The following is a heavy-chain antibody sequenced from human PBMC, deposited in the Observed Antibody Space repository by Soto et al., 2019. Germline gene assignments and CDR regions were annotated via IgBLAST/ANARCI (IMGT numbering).Heavy chain of an antibody. CDR2: IIPILGIP. V-gene: IGHV1-69*02. D-gene: IGHD3-10*01. CDR1: GDTFSSYT. CDR3: ATSYGLGSYYYIDS. Sequence: GASVKVSCKASGDTFSSYTINWVRQAPGQGLEWMGRIIPILGIPNYAQKFQDRVTITADKSTSTAYMELSSLRSEDTAVYYCATSYGLGSYYYIDSWGQGTLVTVSS. J-gene: IGHJ4*02.